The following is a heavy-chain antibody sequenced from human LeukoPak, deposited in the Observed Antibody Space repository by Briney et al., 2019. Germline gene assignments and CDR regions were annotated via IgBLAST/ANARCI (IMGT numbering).Heavy chain of an antibody. J-gene: IGHJ4*02. V-gene: IGHV1-24*01. Sequence: ASVKVSCTVSGYTLTELSMHWVRQAPGKGLEWMGGFDPEDGGTIYAQKFQGRVTMTEDTSTDTAYMELSSLRSEDTAVYYCATRPGYGDYRFWGQGTLVTVSS. D-gene: IGHD4-17*01. CDR1: GYTLTELS. CDR2: FDPEDGGT. CDR3: ATRPGYGDYRF.